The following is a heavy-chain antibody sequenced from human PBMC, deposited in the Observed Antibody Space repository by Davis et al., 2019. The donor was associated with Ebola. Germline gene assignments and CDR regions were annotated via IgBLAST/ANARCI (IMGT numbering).Heavy chain of an antibody. Sequence: GESLKISCAASGFTFSSYWMSWVRQAPGKGLEWVANIKQDGSEKYYVDSVKGRFTISRDNATNSLYLQMNSLRAEDTAVYYCARVGITSSSWYRYYYGMDVSGQGTTVTVSS. V-gene: IGHV3-7*01. CDR3: ARVGITSSSWYRYYYGMDV. D-gene: IGHD6-13*01. CDR2: IKQDGSEK. CDR1: GFTFSSYW. J-gene: IGHJ6*02.